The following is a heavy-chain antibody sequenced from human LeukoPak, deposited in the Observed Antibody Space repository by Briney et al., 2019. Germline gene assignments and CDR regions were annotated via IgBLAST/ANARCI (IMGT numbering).Heavy chain of an antibody. CDR3: ARVFVYCSGGSCYWGWFDP. Sequence: PSETLSLTCTVSGGSISSSSYYWSWIRQPPGKGLEWIGYIYYSGSTNYNPSLKSRVTMSVDTPKNHFSLRLSSVTAADTAVYYCARVFVYCSGGSCYWGWFDPWGQGTLVTVSS. CDR2: IYYSGST. CDR1: GGSISSSSYY. V-gene: IGHV4-61*03. J-gene: IGHJ5*02. D-gene: IGHD2-15*01.